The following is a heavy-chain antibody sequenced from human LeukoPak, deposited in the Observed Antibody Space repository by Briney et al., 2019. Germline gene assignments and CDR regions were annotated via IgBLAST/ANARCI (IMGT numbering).Heavy chain of an antibody. CDR1: GFTFSSYG. Sequence: GGTLRLSCAASGFTFSSYGMSWVRQAPGKGLEWVSAISGSGGSAYYADSVKGRFTISRDNSKNTLYLQMNSLRAEDTAVYYCAKGWVRYYDSSGYYYHLDYFDYWGQGTLVTVSS. D-gene: IGHD3-22*01. J-gene: IGHJ4*02. V-gene: IGHV3-23*01. CDR3: AKGWVRYYDSSGYYYHLDYFDY. CDR2: ISGSGGSA.